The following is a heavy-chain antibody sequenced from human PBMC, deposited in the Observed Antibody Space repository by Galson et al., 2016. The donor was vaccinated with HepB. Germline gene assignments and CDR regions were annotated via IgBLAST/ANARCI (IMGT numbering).Heavy chain of an antibody. CDR3: AHAKSGYSSSWYDSTWYYFDY. J-gene: IGHJ4*02. Sequence: PALVKPTQTLTLTCTFPGFSLSTSGEGVGWIRQPPGKALEWLALIYWDDDKFYSPSLKSRLTITKDTSKNQVVLTMTNMDPVDTATYYCAHAKSGYSSSWYDSTWYYFDYWGQGTLVTVSS. D-gene: IGHD6-13*01. CDR2: IYWDDDK. CDR1: GFSLSTSGEG. V-gene: IGHV2-5*02.